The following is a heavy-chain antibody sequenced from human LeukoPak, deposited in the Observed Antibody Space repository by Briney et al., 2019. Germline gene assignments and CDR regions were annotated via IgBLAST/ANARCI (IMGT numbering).Heavy chain of an antibody. CDR2: IYYPGST. J-gene: IGHJ6*03. CDR3: ASAHRSRHYYMDV. Sequence: SETLSLTCTVSGGSISSTNYFWGWIRQPPGKGLEWIGTIYYPGSTYYNPSLKSRVTVSVDTSKNQFSLKLSSVTAADTAVYYCASAHRSRHYYMDVWGKGTTVTVSS. V-gene: IGHV4-39*01. CDR1: GGSISSTNYF.